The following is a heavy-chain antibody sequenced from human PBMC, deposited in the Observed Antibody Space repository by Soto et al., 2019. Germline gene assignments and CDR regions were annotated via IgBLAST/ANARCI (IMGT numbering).Heavy chain of an antibody. D-gene: IGHD6-13*01. J-gene: IGHJ4*02. CDR2: ISYDGNNK. CDR3: AAGQYFSDY. Sequence: QVQLVESGGGVVQPGRSLRLSCAASGFTFSSYGMHWVRQAPGKGLEWVALISYDGNNKYYADSVKGRFTISRDNSKNTLYLHMNSLRAEDTAVYYCAAGQYFSDYWGQGSLVTVSS. V-gene: IGHV3-30*03. CDR1: GFTFSSYG.